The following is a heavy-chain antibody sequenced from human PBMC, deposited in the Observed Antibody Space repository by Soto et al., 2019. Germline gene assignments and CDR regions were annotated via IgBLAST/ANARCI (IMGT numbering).Heavy chain of an antibody. CDR1: GFTFSSYA. CDR2: ISFDGSNK. J-gene: IGHJ4*02. CDR3: ARDAVPSDFDY. Sequence: QVPLVESGGGVVQPGRSLRLSCAASGFTFSSYAMHWVRQAPGKGLEWVAFISFDGSNKYYADSVKGRFTISRDNSKNTLYLQMNSLRAEDTAVYYCARDAVPSDFDYWGQGTRVTVSS. V-gene: IGHV3-30*01.